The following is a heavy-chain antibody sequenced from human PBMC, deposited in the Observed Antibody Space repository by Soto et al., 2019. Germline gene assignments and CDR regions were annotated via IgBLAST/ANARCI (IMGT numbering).Heavy chain of an antibody. D-gene: IGHD6-13*01. J-gene: IGHJ2*01. CDR2: LTWNGEVL. CDR3: AKVGIAAGTDL. V-gene: IGHV3-9*01. CDR1: GFTFDDYA. Sequence: PGGSLRLSCVASGFTFDDYAIHWVRQTPGKGLEWVSGLTWNGEVLGYADSVKGRFTISRDNAKNSLYLEMNSLRPEDTALYYCAKVGIAAGTDLWGRGTLVTVSS.